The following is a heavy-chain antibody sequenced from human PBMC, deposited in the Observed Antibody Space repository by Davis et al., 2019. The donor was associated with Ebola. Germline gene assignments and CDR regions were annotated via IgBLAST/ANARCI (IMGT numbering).Heavy chain of an antibody. CDR1: GFTFSSYA. CDR3: AKRGYYDSSGYYSDVIRFDY. J-gene: IGHJ4*02. V-gene: IGHV3-23*01. Sequence: GESLKISCAASGFTFSSYAMSWVRQAPGKGLEWVSAISGSGGSTYYADSVKGRFTISRDNSKNTLYLQMNCLRAEDTAVYYCAKRGYYDSSGYYSDVIRFDYWGQGTLVTVSS. D-gene: IGHD3-22*01. CDR2: ISGSGGST.